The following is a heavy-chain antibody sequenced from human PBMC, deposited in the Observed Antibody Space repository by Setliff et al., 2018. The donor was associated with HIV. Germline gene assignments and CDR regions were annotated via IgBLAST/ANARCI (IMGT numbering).Heavy chain of an antibody. CDR3: ARDGASGSGYYWADY. CDR2: IIPSGGST. J-gene: IGHJ4*02. D-gene: IGHD3-3*01. Sequence: ASVKVSCKASGYTFTKSIIHWVRQAPGQGLEWMGAIIPSGGSTGYAEKVQARVTLTRDTSTSTVYMELSGLREEDTAVYYCARDGASGSGYYWADYWGQGTLVTVSS. CDR1: GYTFTKSI. V-gene: IGHV1-46*01.